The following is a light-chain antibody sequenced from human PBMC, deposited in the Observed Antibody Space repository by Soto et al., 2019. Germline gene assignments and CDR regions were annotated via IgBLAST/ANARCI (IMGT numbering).Light chain of an antibody. CDR2: EGN. V-gene: IGLV2-23*01. CDR1: SSDVGSSNL. Sequence: QSVRTQPASVSGSPGQSFAISCTGTSSDVGSSNLLSWYQQYPGKAPKLIIYEGNRRPSGISGRFSGSMSGNTASLTISGLQAEDEAEYYCCSFARAYTSCVFGTGTKVTVL. CDR3: CSFARAYTSCV. J-gene: IGLJ1*01.